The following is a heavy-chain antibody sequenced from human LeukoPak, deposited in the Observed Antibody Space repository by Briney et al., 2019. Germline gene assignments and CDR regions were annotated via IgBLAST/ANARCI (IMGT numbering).Heavy chain of an antibody. Sequence: ASVKVSCKASGYTFTSYDINWVRQATGQGLEWMGWMNPNSGNTGYAQKFQGRVTMTRNTSISTAYMELSSLRSEDTAVYYCARKGISTMAGAFDIWGQGTMVTVSS. CDR3: ARKGISTMAGAFDI. CDR2: MNPNSGNT. CDR1: GYTFTSYD. V-gene: IGHV1-8*01. J-gene: IGHJ3*02. D-gene: IGHD2-15*01.